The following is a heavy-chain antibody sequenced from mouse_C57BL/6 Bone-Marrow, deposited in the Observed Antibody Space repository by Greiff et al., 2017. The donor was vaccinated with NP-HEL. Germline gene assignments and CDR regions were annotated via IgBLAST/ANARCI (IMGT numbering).Heavy chain of an antibody. CDR1: GYSITSGYY. CDR2: ISYDGSN. D-gene: IGHD1-1*01. V-gene: IGHV3-6*01. Sequence: ESGPGLVKPSQSLSLTCSVTGYSITSGYYWNWIRQFPGNKLEWMGYISYDGSNNYNPSLKNRIPITRDTSKNQFFLKLNSVTTEDTATYYCARENYYGPYWYFDVWGTGTTVTVSS. CDR3: ARENYYGPYWYFDV. J-gene: IGHJ1*03.